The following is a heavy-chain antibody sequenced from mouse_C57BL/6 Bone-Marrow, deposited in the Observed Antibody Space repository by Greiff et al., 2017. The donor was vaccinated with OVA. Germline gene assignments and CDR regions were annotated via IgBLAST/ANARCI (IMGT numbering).Heavy chain of an antibody. V-gene: IGHV5-6*01. CDR3: ARLYRRD. CDR2: ISSGGSYT. J-gene: IGHJ3*01. D-gene: IGHD2-12*01. Sequence: EVKLVESGGDLVKPGGSLKLSCAASGFTFSSYGMSWVRQTPDKRLEWVATISSGGSYTYYPDSVKGRFTISRDNAKNTLYLQMSSLKSEDTAMYCCARLYRRDWGQGTLVTVSA. CDR1: GFTFSSYG.